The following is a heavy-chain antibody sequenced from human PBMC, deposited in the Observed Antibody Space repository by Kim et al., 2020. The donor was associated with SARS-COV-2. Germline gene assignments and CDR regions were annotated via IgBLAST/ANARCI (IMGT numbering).Heavy chain of an antibody. CDR1: GGSISSYY. J-gene: IGHJ4*02. Sequence: SETLSLTCTVSGGSISSYYWSWIRQPPGKGLEWIGYIYYSGSTNYNPSLKSRVTISVDTSKNQFSLKLSSVTAADTAVYYCARGRHEKYYYDSSGYYPHPFDYWGQGTLVTVSS. D-gene: IGHD3-22*01. CDR2: IYYSGST. CDR3: ARGRHEKYYYDSSGYYPHPFDY. V-gene: IGHV4-59*13.